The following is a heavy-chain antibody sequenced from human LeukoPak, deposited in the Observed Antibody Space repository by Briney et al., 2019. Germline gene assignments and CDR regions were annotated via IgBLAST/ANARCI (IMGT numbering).Heavy chain of an antibody. V-gene: IGHV4-59*08. CDR1: GDSLVNVY. J-gene: IGHJ4*02. Sequence: SETLSLTCTVSGDSLVNVYWSWIRQPPGKGLEWIGYIYYTGTTNYNPSLKSRVTMSVDTSRNQFSLNLRSVTAADTAVYHCARLKFDVLSGYYEALDYWGQGTLVTVSS. D-gene: IGHD3-3*01. CDR3: ARLKFDVLSGYYEALDY. CDR2: IYYTGTT.